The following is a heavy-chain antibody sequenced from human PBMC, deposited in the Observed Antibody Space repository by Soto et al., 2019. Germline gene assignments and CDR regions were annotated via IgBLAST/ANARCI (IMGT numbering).Heavy chain of an antibody. V-gene: IGHV3-74*01. CDR1: GFSFSRYW. CDR3: ARGGDYYGYDV. Sequence: EVQMVESGGGLVQPGGSLRLSCATSGFSFSRYWIHWVRQAPGKGLEWVSRIDNDGSSEIYADSVKGRFTTSRDNAKDTLYLQMNSLRAEDTAVYYCARGGDYYGYDVWGQGTMVTVSS. CDR2: IDNDGSSE. D-gene: IGHD2-21*02. J-gene: IGHJ3*01.